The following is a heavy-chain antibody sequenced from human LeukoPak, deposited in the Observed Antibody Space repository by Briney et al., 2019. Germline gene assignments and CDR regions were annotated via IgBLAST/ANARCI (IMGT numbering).Heavy chain of an antibody. CDR1: GYTFTSYG. CDR2: ISAYNVNT. CDR3: AREKTPYNSSAFDYMDV. V-gene: IGHV1-18*01. D-gene: IGHD6-6*01. J-gene: IGHJ6*03. Sequence: ASVKVSCKASGYTFTSYGISWVRQAPGQGLEWMGWISAYNVNTTNAQKLQGRVTMTTDTSTSTAYIELRSLGSDDTAVYYCAREKTPYNSSAFDYMDVWGKGTTVTVSS.